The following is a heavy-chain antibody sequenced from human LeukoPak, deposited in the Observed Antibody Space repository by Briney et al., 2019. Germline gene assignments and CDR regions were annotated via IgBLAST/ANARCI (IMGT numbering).Heavy chain of an antibody. CDR3: RVGHYSDY. CDR1: RFNFSDFW. CDR2: IKNDGSGQ. D-gene: IGHD2-15*01. V-gene: IGHV3-7*01. J-gene: IGHJ4*02. Sequence: PGGSLKLSCAGSRFNFSDFWMSWVRQAPGKGLEWVANIKNDGSGQYYVDSVKGRFTISRDNAKSSLFLQMHSLRAEDTAVYYCRVGHYSDYWGQGTLVTVSS.